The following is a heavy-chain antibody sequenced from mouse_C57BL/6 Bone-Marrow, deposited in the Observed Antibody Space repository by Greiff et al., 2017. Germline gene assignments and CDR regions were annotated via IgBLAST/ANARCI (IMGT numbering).Heavy chain of an antibody. D-gene: IGHD2-1*01. CDR1: GYTFTSYG. J-gene: IGHJ4*01. CDR3: ARSAYGNYVGAMDY. Sequence: QVQLKESGAELARPGASVKLSCKASGYTFTSYGISWVKQRTGQGLEWIGEIYPRSGNTYYNEKFKGKATLTADKSSSTAYMELRSLTSEASAVYFCARSAYGNYVGAMDYWGQGTSVTVSS. CDR2: IYPRSGNT. V-gene: IGHV1-81*01.